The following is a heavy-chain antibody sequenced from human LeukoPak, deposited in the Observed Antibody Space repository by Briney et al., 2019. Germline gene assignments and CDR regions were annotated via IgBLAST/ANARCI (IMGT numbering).Heavy chain of an antibody. CDR1: GDSINSLDL. J-gene: IGHJ4*02. D-gene: IGHD3-22*01. V-gene: IGHV4-4*02. CDR3: AGLVGRYSSGLYYYYFDY. Sequence: SGTLSLTCTVSGDSINSLDLWSWVRQPPGKGLEWIGEMYLSGTTHSNPSVKSRVTISIDKSKKQFFLNLSSVTAADTAVYYCAGLVGRYSSGLYYYYFDYWGQGTLVTVSS. CDR2: MYLSGTT.